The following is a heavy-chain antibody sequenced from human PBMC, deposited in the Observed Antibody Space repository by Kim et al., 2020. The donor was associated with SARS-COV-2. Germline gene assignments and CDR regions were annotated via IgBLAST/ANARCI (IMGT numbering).Heavy chain of an antibody. Sequence: KYNPSTKSRVTITVATSKSKFSLKLSSVTAADTAVYYCARIHCGGDCYNWGQGTLVTVSS. D-gene: IGHD2-21*02. J-gene: IGHJ4*02. V-gene: IGHV4-34*01. CDR3: ARIHCGGDCYN.